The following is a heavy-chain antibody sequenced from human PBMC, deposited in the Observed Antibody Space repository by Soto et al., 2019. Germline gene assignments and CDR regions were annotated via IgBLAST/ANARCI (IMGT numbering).Heavy chain of an antibody. CDR3: ATVTYYYDSSGYYAFDY. V-gene: IGHV1-24*01. D-gene: IGHD3-22*01. J-gene: IGHJ4*02. CDR2: FDPEDGET. CDR1: GYTLTELS. Sequence: ASVKVSCKVSGYTLTELSMHWVRQAPGKGLEWMGGFDPEDGETIYAQKFQGRVTMTEDTSTDTAYMELSSLRSEDTAVYYCATVTYYYDSSGYYAFDYWGQGTLVTVSS.